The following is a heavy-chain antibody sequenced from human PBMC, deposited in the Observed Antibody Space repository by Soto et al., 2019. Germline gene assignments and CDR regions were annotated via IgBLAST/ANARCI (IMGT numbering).Heavy chain of an antibody. CDR1: GGSISSGDYY. J-gene: IGHJ5*02. D-gene: IGHD3-3*01. CDR3: ASVGTRSGSYDFWSGYPYFNWFDP. Sequence: SETLSLTCTVSGGSISSGDYYWSWIRQPPGKGLEWIGYIYYSGSTYYNPSLKSRVTISVDTSKNQFSLKLSSVTAADTAVYYCASVGTRSGSYDFWSGYPYFNWFDPWGQGXLVIVSS. CDR2: IYYSGST. V-gene: IGHV4-30-4*01.